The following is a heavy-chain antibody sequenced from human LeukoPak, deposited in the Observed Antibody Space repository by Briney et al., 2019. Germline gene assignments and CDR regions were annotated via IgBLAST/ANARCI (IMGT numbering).Heavy chain of an antibody. CDR1: GFTFSSYG. Sequence: GGSLRLSCAASGFTFSSYGMHWIRQAPGKGLEWVAVISYDGSNKYYADSVKGRFTISRDNSKNTLYLQMNSLRAEDTAVYYCAKMGDSGYEFDYWGQGTLVTVSS. V-gene: IGHV3-30*18. J-gene: IGHJ4*02. D-gene: IGHD5-12*01. CDR2: ISYDGSNK. CDR3: AKMGDSGYEFDY.